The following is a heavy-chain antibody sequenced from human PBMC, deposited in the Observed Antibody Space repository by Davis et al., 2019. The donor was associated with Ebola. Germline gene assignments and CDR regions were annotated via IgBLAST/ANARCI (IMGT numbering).Heavy chain of an antibody. V-gene: IGHV1-2*02. Sequence: AASVKVSCKASGYTFTGYYMHWVRQAPGQGLEWMGWINPNSGGTNYAQKFQGRVTMTRDTSISTAYMELSRLRSDDTVVYYCARDLLSNKGPRVRYGYGMDVWGQGTTVTVSS. CDR3: ARDLLSNKGPRVRYGYGMDV. D-gene: IGHD1-1*01. J-gene: IGHJ6*02. CDR2: INPNSGGT. CDR1: GYTFTGYY.